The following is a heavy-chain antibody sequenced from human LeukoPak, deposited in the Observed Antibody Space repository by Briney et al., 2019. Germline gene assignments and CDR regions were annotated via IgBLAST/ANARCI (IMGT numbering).Heavy chain of an antibody. J-gene: IGHJ4*02. V-gene: IGHV1-69-2*01. Sequence: ASVKFSCKVSGYTFTDYYMHWVQQAPGKGLEWMGLVDPEDGETIYAEKFQGRVTITADTSTDTAYMELSSLRSEDTAVYYCATVGYCSSTSCPTDYWGQGTLVTVSS. CDR2: VDPEDGET. D-gene: IGHD2-2*01. CDR1: GYTFTDYY. CDR3: ATVGYCSSTSCPTDY.